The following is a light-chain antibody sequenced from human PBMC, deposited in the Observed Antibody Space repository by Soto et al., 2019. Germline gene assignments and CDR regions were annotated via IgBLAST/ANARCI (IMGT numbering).Light chain of an antibody. CDR2: RNS. J-gene: IGLJ2*01. CDR1: SSNIGSNY. CDR3: AAWDDSLSGVV. V-gene: IGLV1-47*01. Sequence: QSVLTQPPSASGTPGQRVTISCSGSSSNIGSNYVYWYQQLPGTVPQLLIYRNSERPSGVPDRFSGSKSGISASLAISGLRSEDEADYYCAAWDDSLSGVVFGGGTKLTVL.